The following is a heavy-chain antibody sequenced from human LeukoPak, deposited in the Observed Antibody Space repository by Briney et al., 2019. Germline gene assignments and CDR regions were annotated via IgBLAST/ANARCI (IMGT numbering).Heavy chain of an antibody. V-gene: IGHV3-23*01. CDR2: ISGSGGST. Sequence: HSGGSLRLSCAASGFTFSSYWMSWVRQAPGKGLEWVSAISGSGGSTYYADSVKGRFTISRDNSKNTLYLQMNSLRAEDTAVYYCAKGSREWELLAGYYYYMDVWGKGTTVTVSS. CDR3: AKGSREWELLAGYYYYMDV. D-gene: IGHD1-26*01. CDR1: GFTFSSYW. J-gene: IGHJ6*03.